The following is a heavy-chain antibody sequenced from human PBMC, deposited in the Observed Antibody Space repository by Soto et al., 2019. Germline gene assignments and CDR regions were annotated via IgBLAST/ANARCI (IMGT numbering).Heavy chain of an antibody. J-gene: IGHJ4*02. V-gene: IGHV1-2*02. D-gene: IGHD3-16*02. CDR1: GYTFTGYY. CDR3: AGGRDYDYVWGSYRSHPYFDY. Sequence: ASVKVSCKASGYTFTGYYMHWVRQAPGQGLEWMGWLNPNSGGTNYAQKFQGRVTMTRDTSISTAYMELSRLRSDDTAVYYCAGGRDYDYVWGSYRSHPYFDYWGQGTLVTVSS. CDR2: LNPNSGGT.